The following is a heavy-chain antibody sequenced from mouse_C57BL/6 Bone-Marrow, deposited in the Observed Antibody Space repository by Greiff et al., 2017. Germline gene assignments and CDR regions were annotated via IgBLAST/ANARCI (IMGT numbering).Heavy chain of an antibody. Sequence: VKLVESGPGLVAPSQSLSITCTVSGFSLTSYGVDWVRQSPGKGLEWLGVIWGVGSTNYNSALKSRLSISKDNSKSQVFVKMNSLQTDDTAMYYCARDGKGYAMDYGGQGTSVTVSS. CDR1: GFSLTSYG. J-gene: IGHJ4*01. V-gene: IGHV2-6*01. CDR2: IWGVGST. CDR3: ARDGKGYAMDY. D-gene: IGHD2-1*01.